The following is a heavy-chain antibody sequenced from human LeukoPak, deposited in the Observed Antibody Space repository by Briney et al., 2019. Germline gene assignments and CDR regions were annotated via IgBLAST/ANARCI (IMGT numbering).Heavy chain of an antibody. CDR2: INHSGST. CDR3: ARGRVYTAMPTPRGYYDSSGYHTFDY. Sequence: SETLSLTCAVYGGSFSGYYWSWIRQPPGKGLEWIGEINHSGSTNYNPSLKSRVTISVDTSKNQFSLKLSSVTAADTAVYYCARGRVYTAMPTPRGYYDSSGYHTFDYWGQGTLVTVSS. V-gene: IGHV4-34*01. J-gene: IGHJ4*02. D-gene: IGHD3-22*01. CDR1: GGSFSGYY.